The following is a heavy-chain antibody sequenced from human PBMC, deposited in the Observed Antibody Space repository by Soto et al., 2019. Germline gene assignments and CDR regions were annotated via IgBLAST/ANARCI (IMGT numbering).Heavy chain of an antibody. CDR2: ISGGGGTT. CDR1: GFTFSSYA. V-gene: IGHV3-23*01. D-gene: IGHD3-22*01. CDR3: AKGKVAYDNSGLQYFYYFPMNV. Sequence: LRLSWAASGFTFSSYAMSWVRQAPGKGLEWVSVISGGGGTTYYADSVKGRFRISRDNSKNTLYLQMNSLRVEDTAVYYCAKGKVAYDNSGLQYFYYFPMNVWGQGTTVTVSS. J-gene: IGHJ6*02.